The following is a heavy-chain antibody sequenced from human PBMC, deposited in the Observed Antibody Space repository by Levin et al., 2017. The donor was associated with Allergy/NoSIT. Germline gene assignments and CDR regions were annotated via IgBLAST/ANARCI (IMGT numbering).Heavy chain of an antibody. D-gene: IGHD6-13*01. CDR3: AKDHGIAAAGTLDY. V-gene: IGHV3-30*18. J-gene: IGHJ4*02. CDR2: ISYDGSNK. CDR1: GFTFSSYG. Sequence: GGSLRLSCAASGFTFSSYGMHWVRQAPGKGLEWVAVISYDGSNKYYADSVKGRFTISRDNSKNTLYLQMNSLRAEDTAVYYCAKDHGIAAAGTLDYWGQGTLVTVSS.